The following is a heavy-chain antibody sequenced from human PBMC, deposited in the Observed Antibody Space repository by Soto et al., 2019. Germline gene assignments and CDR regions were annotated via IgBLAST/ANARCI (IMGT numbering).Heavy chain of an antibody. J-gene: IGHJ5*02. D-gene: IGHD3-22*01. CDR2: IYYSGST. CDR1: GGSISSGDYY. V-gene: IGHV4-30-4*01. CDR3: ARDGAPFYYDSSGYSP. Sequence: SLTCTVSGGSISSGDYYWSWIRQPPGKGLEWIGYIYYSGSTYYNPSLKSRVTISVDTSKNQFSLKLSSVTAADTAVYYCARDGAPFYYDSSGYSPWGQGTLVTVSS.